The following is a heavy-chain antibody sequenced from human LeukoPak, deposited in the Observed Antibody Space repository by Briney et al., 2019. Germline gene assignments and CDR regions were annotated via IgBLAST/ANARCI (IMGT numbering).Heavy chain of an antibody. CDR3: ARTALYVYYMDV. CDR1: GFTLSSYW. V-gene: IGHV3-74*01. CDR2: INNDGSST. J-gene: IGHJ6*03. Sequence: GGSLRLSCAASGFTLSSYWMHWVRQAPGKGLVWVSRINNDGSSTTYADSVKGRFTISRDNAKNTLSLQMNSLRAEDTPVYYCARTALYVYYMDVWGKGTTVTVSS. D-gene: IGHD5/OR15-5a*01.